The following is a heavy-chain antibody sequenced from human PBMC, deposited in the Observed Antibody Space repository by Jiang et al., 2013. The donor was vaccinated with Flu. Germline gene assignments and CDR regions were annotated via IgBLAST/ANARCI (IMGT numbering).Heavy chain of an antibody. CDR2: IYPGDSDT. CDR1: GYSFTSYW. Sequence: GAEVKKPGESLKISCKGSGYSFTSYWIGWVRQMPGKGLEWMGIIYPGDSDTRYSPSFQGQVTISADKSISTAYLQWSSLKASDTAMYYCARQYDSSGWYYYFDYWGRGNPWSPSPQ. V-gene: IGHV5-51*01. D-gene: IGHD6-19*01. CDR3: ARQYDSSGWYYYFDY. J-gene: IGHJ4*02.